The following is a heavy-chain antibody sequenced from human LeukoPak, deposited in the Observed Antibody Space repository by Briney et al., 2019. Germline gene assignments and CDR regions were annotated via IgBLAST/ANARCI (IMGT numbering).Heavy chain of an antibody. D-gene: IGHD3-22*01. Sequence: SVKVSCKASGFTFTSSAVQWVRQARGQRLEWIGWIVVGSGNTNYAQKFQERVTITRDMSTSTAYMELSSLRSEDTAVYYCAAEDYYDSSGFDYWGQGTLVTVSS. CDR2: IVVGSGNT. CDR3: AAEDYYDSSGFDY. CDR1: GFTFTSSA. V-gene: IGHV1-58*01. J-gene: IGHJ4*02.